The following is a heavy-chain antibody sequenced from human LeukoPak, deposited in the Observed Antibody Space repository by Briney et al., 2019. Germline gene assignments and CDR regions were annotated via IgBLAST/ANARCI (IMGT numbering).Heavy chain of an antibody. CDR1: GYTFTCYY. CDR2: INPNSGGT. D-gene: IGHD4-17*01. J-gene: IGHJ4*02. CDR3: ARDPKDYGDQEGADY. V-gene: IGHV1-2*02. Sequence: ASVKVSCKASGYTFTCYYMHWVRQAPGQGLEWMGWINPNSGGTNYAQKFQGRVTMTRDMSTSTVYMELSSLRSEDTAVYYCARDPKDYGDQEGADYWGQGTLVTVSS.